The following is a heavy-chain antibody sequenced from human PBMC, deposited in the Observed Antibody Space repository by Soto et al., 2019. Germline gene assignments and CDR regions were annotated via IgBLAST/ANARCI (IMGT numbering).Heavy chain of an antibody. CDR2: INAGNGNT. V-gene: IGHV1-3*01. Sequence: GLSVKVSCKASGYTFTSYAMHWVRQAPGQRLEWMGWINAGNGNTKYSQKFQGRVTITRDTSASTAYMELSSLRSEDTAVYYCARSVVVVAANERYNWFDPWGQGTLVTVSS. D-gene: IGHD2-15*01. J-gene: IGHJ5*02. CDR3: ARSVVVVAANERYNWFDP. CDR1: GYTFTSYA.